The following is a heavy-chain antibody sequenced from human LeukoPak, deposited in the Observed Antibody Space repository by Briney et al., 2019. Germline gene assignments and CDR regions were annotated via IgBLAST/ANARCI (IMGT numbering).Heavy chain of an antibody. D-gene: IGHD3-22*01. CDR3: AKDMANYDSSGYHDY. J-gene: IGHJ4*02. Sequence: GGSLRLSCAASGFTFDDYAMHWVRQAPGKGLEWVSLISGDGGSTYYADSVKGRFTISRDNSKNSLYLQMNSLRTEDTALYYCAKDMANYDSSGYHDYWGQGILVTVSS. V-gene: IGHV3-43*02. CDR1: GFTFDDYA. CDR2: ISGDGGST.